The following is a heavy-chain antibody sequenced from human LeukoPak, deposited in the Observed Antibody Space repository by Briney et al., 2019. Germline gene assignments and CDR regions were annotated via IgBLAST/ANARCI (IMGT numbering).Heavy chain of an antibody. V-gene: IGHV1-58*01. D-gene: IGHD3-22*01. CDR2: IVVGSDNT. J-gene: IGHJ3*01. CDR1: VSTFTTSA. CDR3: AAERKHDSSGYYDAFDV. Sequence: AVKVSLKTSVSTFTTSALHYVRQARGQRLEWVGCIVVGSDNTDYAQKFQERVTITRDMSTSTAYIYLSRLRSEHTAVSYFAAERKHDSSGYYDAFDVWGEGTMVTVSS.